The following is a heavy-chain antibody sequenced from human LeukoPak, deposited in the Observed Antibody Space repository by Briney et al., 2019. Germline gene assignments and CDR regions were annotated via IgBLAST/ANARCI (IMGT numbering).Heavy chain of an antibody. CDR1: GFHFSRCG. D-gene: IGHD6-19*01. V-gene: IGHV3-21*04. CDR2: ISGSTTYI. CDR3: AKGAVAGPFDY. J-gene: IGHJ4*02. Sequence: GGSLRLSCVASGFHFSRCGMNWVRQAPGKGLEWVSSISGSTTYIYYADSVKGRFTISRDNSKNTLYLQMNSLRAEDTAVYYCAKGAVAGPFDYWGQGTLVTVSS.